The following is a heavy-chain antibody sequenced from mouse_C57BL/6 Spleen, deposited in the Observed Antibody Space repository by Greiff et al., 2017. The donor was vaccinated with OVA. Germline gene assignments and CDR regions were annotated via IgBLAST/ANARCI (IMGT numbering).Heavy chain of an antibody. Sequence: VKLQQSGAELVKPGASVKLSCTASGYTFTSYWMHWVKQRPGRGLEWIGRIDPNSGGTKYNEKFKSKATMTVDKPSSTAYMQLSSLTSEDAADYYAGRGGDYASLAYWGQGTLVTVSA. CDR1: GYTFTSYW. D-gene: IGHD1-1*01. CDR3: GRGGDYASLAY. J-gene: IGHJ3*01. V-gene: IGHV1-72*01. CDR2: IDPNSGGT.